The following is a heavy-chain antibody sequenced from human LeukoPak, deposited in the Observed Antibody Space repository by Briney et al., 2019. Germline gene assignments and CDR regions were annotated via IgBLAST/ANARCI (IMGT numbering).Heavy chain of an antibody. Sequence: GGSLRLSCAASGFTFSSYGMHWVRQAPGKGLEWVAVISYDGSNKYYADSVKGRFTISRDNSENTLYLQMNSLRAEDTAVYYCAKDLARYSSSSGYFQHWGQGTLVTVSS. D-gene: IGHD6-6*01. CDR1: GFTFSSYG. J-gene: IGHJ1*01. V-gene: IGHV3-30*18. CDR2: ISYDGSNK. CDR3: AKDLARYSSSSGYFQH.